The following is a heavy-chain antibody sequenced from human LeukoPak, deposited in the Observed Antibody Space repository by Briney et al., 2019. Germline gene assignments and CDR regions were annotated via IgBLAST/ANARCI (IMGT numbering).Heavy chain of an antibody. Sequence: PGGSLRLSCAGSGFTFSSYGMHWVRQAPGKGLEWVAFIRYDGTNKFYADSVKGRFTISRDISKNTLYLQVNSLRAEDTAMYYCAKGRWGLTINNFDIWGQGTMVSVSS. V-gene: IGHV3-30*02. CDR2: IRYDGTNK. CDR3: AKGRWGLTINNFDI. D-gene: IGHD3-9*01. J-gene: IGHJ3*02. CDR1: GFTFSSYG.